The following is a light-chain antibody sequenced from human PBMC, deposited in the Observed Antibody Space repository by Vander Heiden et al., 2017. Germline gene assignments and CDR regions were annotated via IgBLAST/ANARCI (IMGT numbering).Light chain of an antibody. V-gene: IGLV1-44*01. J-gene: IGLJ3*02. CDR1: SSNIGSNT. CDR2: SNN. Sequence: SVLTQPPSASGTPGQRVTISCSGSSSNIGSNTVNWYQQRPGTAPKLLIYSNNQRPSGVPDRFSGSKSGTSGFRAISGLQSEDEADDYCAAWDDTLNGPNWVFGGGTKLTVL. CDR3: AAWDDTLNGPNWV.